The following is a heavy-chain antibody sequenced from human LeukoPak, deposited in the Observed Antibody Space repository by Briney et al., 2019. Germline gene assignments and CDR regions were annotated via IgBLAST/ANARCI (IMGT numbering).Heavy chain of an antibody. V-gene: IGHV4-31*03. CDR3: ARIAARSIDY. D-gene: IGHD6-6*01. J-gene: IGHJ4*02. CDR1: GGSISSGGYC. CDR2: IYYSGST. Sequence: SETLSLTCTVSGGSISSGGYCWSWIRQHPGKGLEWIGYIYYSGSTYYNPSLKSRVTISVDTSKNQFSLKLSSVTAADTAVYYCARIAARSIDYWGQGTLVTVSS.